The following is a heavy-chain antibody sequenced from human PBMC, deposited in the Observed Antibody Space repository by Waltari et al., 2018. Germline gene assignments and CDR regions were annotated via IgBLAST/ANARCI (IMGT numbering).Heavy chain of an antibody. D-gene: IGHD3-22*01. CDR1: VFTFSSYA. J-gene: IGHJ6*02. Sequence: QVQLVEAGGGVVQPGRSLRLSCAASVFTFSSYAMHWVRQAPGKGLEWVAVISYNERNIYYVDSVRGRFTISRDNSKKMLYLQMNSLRAEDTAVYYCARDYCDRRNCHGMDVWGQGTTVTVSS. CDR2: ISYNERNI. V-gene: IGHV3-30*04. CDR3: ARDYCDRRNCHGMDV.